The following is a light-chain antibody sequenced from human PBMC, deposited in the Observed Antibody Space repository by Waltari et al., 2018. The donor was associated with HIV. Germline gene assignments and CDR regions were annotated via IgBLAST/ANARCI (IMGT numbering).Light chain of an antibody. J-gene: IGLJ2*01. Sequence: TQPHSVSVAPGKAARVTCGAANIGGTLVHRYQQKPGQAPVLVICEDNDRPSGIPERFSGSNSGNTATLTISRVEGGDEADYYCQVWVDSRDVAVIFGGGTKLTVL. CDR2: EDN. V-gene: IGLV3-21*03. CDR1: NIGGTL. CDR3: QVWVDSRDVAVI.